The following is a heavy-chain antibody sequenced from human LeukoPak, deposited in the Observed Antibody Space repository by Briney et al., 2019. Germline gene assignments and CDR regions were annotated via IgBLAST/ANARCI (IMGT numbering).Heavy chain of an antibody. CDR1: GYTFTGYY. D-gene: IGHD6-13*01. CDR2: INPNSGGT. CDR3: ARAGSSWYAPTSASDY. V-gene: IGHV1-2*04. J-gene: IGHJ4*02. Sequence: ASVKVSCKASGYTFTGYYMHWVRQAPGQGLEWMGWINPNSGGTNYAQKFQGWVTMTRDTSISTAYMELSRLRSDDTAVYYCARAGSSWYAPTSASDYWGQGTLVTVSS.